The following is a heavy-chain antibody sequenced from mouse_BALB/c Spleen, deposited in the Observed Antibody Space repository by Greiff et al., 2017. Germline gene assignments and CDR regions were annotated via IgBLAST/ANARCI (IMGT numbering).Heavy chain of an antibody. Sequence: QVQLQQSGAELVKPGASVKLSCKASGYTFTSYWMHWVKQRPGQGLEWIGEIDPSDSYTNYNQKFKGKATLTVDKSSSTAYMQLSSLTSEDSAVYYCAKTGTGYFDVWGAGTTVTVSS. V-gene: IGHV1-69*02. J-gene: IGHJ1*01. CDR3: AKTGTGYFDV. CDR2: IDPSDSYT. CDR1: GYTFTSYW. D-gene: IGHD4-1*01.